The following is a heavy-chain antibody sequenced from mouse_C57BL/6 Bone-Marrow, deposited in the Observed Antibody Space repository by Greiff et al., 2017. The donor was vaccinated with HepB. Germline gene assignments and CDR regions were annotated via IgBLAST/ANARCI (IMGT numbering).Heavy chain of an antibody. CDR3: ARPYDYGYYYAMDY. Sequence: EVHLVESGGGLVQPGGSLKLSCAASGFTFSDYYMYWVRQTPEKRLEWVAYISNGGGSTYYPDTVKGRFTISRDNAKNTLYLQMSRLKSEDTAMYYCARPYDYGYYYAMDYWGQGTSVTVSS. J-gene: IGHJ4*01. CDR1: GFTFSDYY. CDR2: ISNGGGST. D-gene: IGHD2-4*01. V-gene: IGHV5-12*01.